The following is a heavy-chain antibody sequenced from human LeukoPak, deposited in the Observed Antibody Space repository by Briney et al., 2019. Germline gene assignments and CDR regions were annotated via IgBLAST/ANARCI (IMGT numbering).Heavy chain of an antibody. Sequence: GGSLRLSCAASGFTFSSYAMSWVRQAPGKGLEWVSAISGSGGSTYYADSVKGRFAISRDNSKNTLYLQMNSLRVEDTAVYYCAKDRSLWFGELQDYWGQGTLVTASS. V-gene: IGHV3-23*01. D-gene: IGHD3-10*01. CDR3: AKDRSLWFGELQDY. CDR2: ISGSGGST. CDR1: GFTFSSYA. J-gene: IGHJ4*02.